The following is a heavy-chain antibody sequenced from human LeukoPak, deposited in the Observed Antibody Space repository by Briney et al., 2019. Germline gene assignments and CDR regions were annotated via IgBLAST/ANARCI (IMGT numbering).Heavy chain of an antibody. CDR2: ISGSGGST. Sequence: PGGSLRLSCAAPGFTFSSYAMSWVRQAPGKGLEWVSAISGSGGSTYYADSVKGRFTISRDNSKNTLYLQMNSLRAEDTAVYYCAKDDYYDSSGYAKYFQHWGQGTLVTVSS. V-gene: IGHV3-23*01. CDR3: AKDDYYDSSGYAKYFQH. CDR1: GFTFSSYA. J-gene: IGHJ1*01. D-gene: IGHD3-22*01.